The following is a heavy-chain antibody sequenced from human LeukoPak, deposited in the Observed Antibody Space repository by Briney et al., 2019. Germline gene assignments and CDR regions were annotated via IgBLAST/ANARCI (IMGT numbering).Heavy chain of an antibody. D-gene: IGHD6-13*01. CDR2: ISYDGSNE. Sequence: PGRSPRLSCAASGFTFSSYVMHWVRQAPGKGLEWVAIISYDGSNEYYADSVKGRFTISRDNAKNSLYLQMNSLRAEDTAVYYCARAEGGAYSSSWYAIDYWGQGTLVTVSS. CDR1: GFTFSSYV. J-gene: IGHJ4*02. CDR3: ARAEGGAYSSSWYAIDY. V-gene: IGHV3-30*04.